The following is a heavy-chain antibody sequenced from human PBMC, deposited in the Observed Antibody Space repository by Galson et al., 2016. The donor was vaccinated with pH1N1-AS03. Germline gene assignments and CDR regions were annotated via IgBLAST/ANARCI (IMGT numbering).Heavy chain of an antibody. Sequence: SVKVSCKASGYTFTRYYMHWVRKAPGQGLEWMGIINPSDGGTSFAQKFQGRVNMTRDTSTSTVYMELSSLRSEDTAVYFCARVVVEWLVNQEVHGFDSWGQGTLVTVSS. V-gene: IGHV1-46*01. CDR1: GYTFTRYY. CDR2: INPSDGGT. D-gene: IGHD6-19*01. CDR3: ARVVVEWLVNQEVHGFDS. J-gene: IGHJ4*02.